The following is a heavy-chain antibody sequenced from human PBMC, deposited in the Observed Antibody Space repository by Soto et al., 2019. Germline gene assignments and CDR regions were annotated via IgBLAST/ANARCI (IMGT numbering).Heavy chain of an antibody. J-gene: IGHJ5*02. CDR1: GYTFTSYL. CDR2: IYPGDSDS. V-gene: IGHV5-51*01. Sequence: GESLKISCKASGYTFTSYLIGWVRQMPGKGLEWMGIIYPGDSDSRYSLSFQGRATISVDRSISTAYLQWSSLKASDTALYYCARGHCSSTTCYKAGFDPWGQGTLVTVSS. CDR3: ARGHCSSTTCYKAGFDP. D-gene: IGHD2-2*02.